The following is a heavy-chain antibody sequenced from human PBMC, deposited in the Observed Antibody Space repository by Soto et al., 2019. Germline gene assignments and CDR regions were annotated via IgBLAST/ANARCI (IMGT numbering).Heavy chain of an antibody. D-gene: IGHD6-6*01. V-gene: IGHV3-48*02. J-gene: IGHJ4*02. CDR1: GFTFSSYS. CDR2: XSXXXSXI. CDR3: ASEGIAARPWGFDY. Sequence: GGSLRLSCAASGFTFSSYSMNWVRQAPGKGLEWVXYXSXXXSXIXXXDXXXXRFTISRDNAKNSLYLQMKSLRDEDTAVYYCASEGIAARPWGFDYWGQGTLVTVSS.